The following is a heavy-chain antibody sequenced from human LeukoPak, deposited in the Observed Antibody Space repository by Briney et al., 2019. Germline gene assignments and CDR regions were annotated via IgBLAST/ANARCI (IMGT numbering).Heavy chain of an antibody. V-gene: IGHV3-11*01. J-gene: IGHJ4*02. CDR2: ISSSGSTI. Sequence: NPAGSLRLSCAASGFSFSDHHMGWVRQAPGKGLEWVSYISSSGSTIYYADSVKGRFTISRDNSKNTLYLQMNSLRAEDTAVYYCAKVGSLRGYSYGQPKNHFDYWGQGTLVTVSS. CDR3: AKVGSLRGYSYGQPKNHFDY. D-gene: IGHD5-18*01. CDR1: GFSFSDHH.